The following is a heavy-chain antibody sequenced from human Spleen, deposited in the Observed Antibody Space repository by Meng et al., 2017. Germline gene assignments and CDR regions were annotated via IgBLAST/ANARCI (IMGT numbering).Heavy chain of an antibody. D-gene: IGHD6-19*01. CDR3: ARLVQQWLILEYYFDY. CDR2: IYHSGST. V-gene: IGHV4-4*02. CDR1: GASISDANW. Sequence: SETLSLTCAVSGASISDANWWSWVRQPPGKGVEWSGDIYHSGSTNYSPSLKSRVTMSLDKSKNQFSLKLNSVTAADTAVYYCARLVQQWLILEYYFDYWGQGSLVTVSS. J-gene: IGHJ4*02.